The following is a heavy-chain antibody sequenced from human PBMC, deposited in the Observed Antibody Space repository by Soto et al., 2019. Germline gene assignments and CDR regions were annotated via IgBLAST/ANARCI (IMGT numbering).Heavy chain of an antibody. V-gene: IGHV4-61*01. CDR3: AREMTVAGTGWYFDL. CDR1: GGSVSSGSYY. D-gene: IGHD6-19*01. Sequence: QVQLQESGPGLVKPSETLSLTCTVSGGSVSSGSYYWSWIRQPPGKGLEWIGYIYYSGSTNYNPSRKSRVTISVDTSKNQFSLKLSSVTAADTAVYYCAREMTVAGTGWYFDLWGRGTLVTVSS. J-gene: IGHJ2*01. CDR2: IYYSGST.